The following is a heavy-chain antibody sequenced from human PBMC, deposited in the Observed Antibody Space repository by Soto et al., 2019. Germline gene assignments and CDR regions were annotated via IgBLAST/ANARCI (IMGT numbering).Heavy chain of an antibody. D-gene: IGHD3-3*01. V-gene: IGHV2-5*02. CDR2: IYWDDDK. Sequence: SGPKLLNPTQTLTKTCTFGGFSLSKSRVGVGWIRQPPGKALEWLALIYWDDDKRYSPSLKSRLTITKDSSKNQVALTMTTMDPVDTATYYCAHRRPGYYDFWSGYDNWFDPWGQGTLVTVSS. CDR3: AHRRPGYYDFWSGYDNWFDP. J-gene: IGHJ5*02. CDR1: GFSLSKSRVG.